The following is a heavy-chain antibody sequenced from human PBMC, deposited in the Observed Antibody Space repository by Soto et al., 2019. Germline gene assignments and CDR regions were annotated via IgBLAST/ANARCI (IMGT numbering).Heavy chain of an antibody. CDR1: GFTFSSYG. J-gene: IGHJ4*02. CDR2: IWYDGSNK. D-gene: IGHD3-22*01. Sequence: QVQLVESGGGVVQPGRSLRLSCAASGFTFSSYGMHWVRQAPGKGLEWVAVIWYDGSNKYYADSVKGRFTISRDNSKNSRYLQRNSLRAEDPAVYCCASDLHTPIGGTARSIDSGGYTVYYWGQGTLVTVSS. CDR3: ASDLHTPIGGTARSIDSGGYTVYY. V-gene: IGHV3-33*01.